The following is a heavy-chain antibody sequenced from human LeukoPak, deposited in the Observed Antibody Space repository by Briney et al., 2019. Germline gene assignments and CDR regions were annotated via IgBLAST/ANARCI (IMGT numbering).Heavy chain of an antibody. V-gene: IGHV3-33*06. CDR2: IWYDGSNK. J-gene: IGHJ4*02. CDR1: GFTFSSYG. D-gene: IGHD3-22*01. Sequence: PGGSLRLSCAASGFTFSSYGMHWVRQAPGMGLEWVAVIWYDGSNKYYADSVKGRFTISRDNSKNTLYLQMNSLRAEDTAVYYCAKDYYDRDYFDYWGQGTLVTVSS. CDR3: AKDYYDRDYFDY.